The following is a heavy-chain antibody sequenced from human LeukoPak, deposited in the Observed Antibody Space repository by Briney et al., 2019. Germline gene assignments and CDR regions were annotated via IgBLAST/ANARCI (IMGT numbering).Heavy chain of an antibody. V-gene: IGHV1-2*02. CDR3: ARVLPSDY. Sequence: ASVKVSCKASGYTFTGNYMHWVRQAPGQGLEWMGWIDPNNGGTNYAQKFQGRVTMTRDTSISTAYMELYSLRSDDTAVYYYARVLPSDYWGQGTLVTVSS. J-gene: IGHJ4*02. CDR1: GYTFTGNY. CDR2: IDPNNGGT.